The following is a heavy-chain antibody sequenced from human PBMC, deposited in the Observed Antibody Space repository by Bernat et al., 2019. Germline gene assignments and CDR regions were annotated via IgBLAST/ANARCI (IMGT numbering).Heavy chain of an antibody. Sequence: EGQRGEAGGNGGQPGGSLRLSGAASGFTFSNYAMTWVRQAPGTGLEWVSALLASGDSTYYADSVKGRFNISRDNSKNTLYLQMNSLRVEDTALYYCAKEKRILTGAAGTDFWGQGTRVTVSS. D-gene: IGHD6-13*01. J-gene: IGHJ4*02. CDR3: AKEKRILTGAAGTDF. CDR2: LLASGDST. CDR1: GFTFSNYA. V-gene: IGHV3-23*04.